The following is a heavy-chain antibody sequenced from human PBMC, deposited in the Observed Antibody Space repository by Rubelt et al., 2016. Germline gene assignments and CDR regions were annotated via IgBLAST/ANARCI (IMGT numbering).Heavy chain of an antibody. CDR2: ISAYNDNT. CDR1: GYTFTTYG. Sequence: QVQLVQSGAEVKEPGASVRVSCKASGYTFTTYGIGWVRQAPGQGLEWMGWISAYNDNTNYAQKFQGRDTMHTATKPVYMGLRSLKADTTAVYYCARRSSGWPLNSHWGQGTLVTVSS. J-gene: IGHJ4*02. D-gene: IGHD6-19*01. CDR3: ARRSSGWPLNSH. V-gene: IGHV1-18*01.